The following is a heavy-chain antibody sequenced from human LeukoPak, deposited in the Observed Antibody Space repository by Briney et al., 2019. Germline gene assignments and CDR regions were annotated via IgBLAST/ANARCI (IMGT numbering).Heavy chain of an antibody. Sequence: PSETLSLTCGVYGGSFSGYYWSWIRQPPGKGLEWIGEINPIGSTNYNPSLKSRVTISLDTSKNQFSLNLNSVTAADTAVYYCARDKSRTYGSADAFDIWGQGTMVTVSS. D-gene: IGHD3-10*01. CDR3: ARDKSRTYGSADAFDI. CDR1: GGSFSGYY. CDR2: INPIGST. V-gene: IGHV4-34*01. J-gene: IGHJ3*02.